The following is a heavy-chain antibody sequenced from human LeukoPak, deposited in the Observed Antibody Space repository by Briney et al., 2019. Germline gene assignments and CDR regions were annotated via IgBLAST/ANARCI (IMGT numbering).Heavy chain of an antibody. D-gene: IGHD6-13*01. CDR3: ARVMGIAAAGDFYDY. V-gene: IGHV3-23*01. Sequence: GGSLRLSCAASGFTFSSYGMSWVRQAPGKGLEWVSAISGSGGSTYYADSVKGRFTISRDNSKNTLYLQMNSLRAEDTAVYYCARVMGIAAAGDFYDYWGQGTLVTVSS. CDR1: GFTFSSYG. J-gene: IGHJ4*02. CDR2: ISGSGGST.